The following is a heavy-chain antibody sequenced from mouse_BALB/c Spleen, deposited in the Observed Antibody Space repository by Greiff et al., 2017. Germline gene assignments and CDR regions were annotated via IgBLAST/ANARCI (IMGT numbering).Heavy chain of an antibody. V-gene: IGHV5-17*02. CDR3: ASNSGAMDY. Sequence: EVKVVESGGGLVKPGGSLKLSCAASGFTFSSFGMHWVRQAPEKGLEWVAYISSGSSTIYYADTVKGRFTISRDNPKNTLFLQMTSLRSEDTAMYYCASNSGAMDYWGQGTSVTVSS. CDR1: GFTFSSFG. CDR2: ISSGSSTI. D-gene: IGHD3-2*02. J-gene: IGHJ4*01.